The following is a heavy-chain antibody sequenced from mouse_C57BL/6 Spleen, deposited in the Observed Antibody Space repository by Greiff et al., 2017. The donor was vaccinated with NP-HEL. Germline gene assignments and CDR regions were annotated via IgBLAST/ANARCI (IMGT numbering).Heavy chain of an antibody. CDR2: IHPNSGST. Sequence: QVQLQQSGAELVKPGASVKLSCKASGYTFTSYWTHWVKQRPGQGLEWIGMIHPNSGSTNYNEKFKSKATLTVDKSSSTAYMQLSSLTSEDSAVYYCARKDGLGGNGFAYWGQGTLVTVSA. D-gene: IGHD1-2*01. CDR1: GYTFTSYW. CDR3: ARKDGLGGNGFAY. J-gene: IGHJ3*01. V-gene: IGHV1-64*01.